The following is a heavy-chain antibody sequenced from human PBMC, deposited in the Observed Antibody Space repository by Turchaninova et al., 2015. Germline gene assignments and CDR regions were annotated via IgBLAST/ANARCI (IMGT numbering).Heavy chain of an antibody. CDR1: GYSISTGYS. J-gene: IGHJ4*02. D-gene: IGHD3-10*01. CDR2: THRSGRT. CDR3: ARHGEGIFDY. V-gene: IGHV4-38-2*02. Sequence: QVQLQESGPGPVKPSETQSLTCTVSGYSISTGYSVGWIRQPPGKGREWIGTTHRSGRTYYNPSLESRVTISVDTSKNLFSLKLSSVTAADTAVYYCARHGEGIFDYWGQGTLVTVSS.